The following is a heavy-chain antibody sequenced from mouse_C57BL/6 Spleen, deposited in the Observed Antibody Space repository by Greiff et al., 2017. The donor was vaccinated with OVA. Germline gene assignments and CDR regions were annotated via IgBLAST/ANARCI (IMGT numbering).Heavy chain of an antibody. CDR1: GYSITSGYY. J-gene: IGHJ2*01. D-gene: IGHD2-5*01. Sequence: ESGPGLVKPSQSLSLTCSVTGYSITSGYYWNWIRQFPGNKLEWMGYISYDGSNNSNPSLKNRISITRDTSKNQFFLKLNSVTTEDTATYYCARDYSNYFDYWGQGTTLTVSS. V-gene: IGHV3-6*01. CDR3: ARDYSNYFDY. CDR2: ISYDGSN.